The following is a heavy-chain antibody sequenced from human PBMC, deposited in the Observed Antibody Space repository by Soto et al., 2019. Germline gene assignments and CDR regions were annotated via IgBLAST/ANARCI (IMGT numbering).Heavy chain of an antibody. Sequence: SATLSLTCAFNGGSFTGYYGAWIRQSPGKGLEWIGEISHSGRTNYNPSLKSRVTLSVDTSKNQFSLKVSSVTAADTGMYYCARNGGSPWYSFDSWGQGTVVT. J-gene: IGHJ4*02. CDR2: ISHSGRT. V-gene: IGHV4-34*01. D-gene: IGHD6-13*01. CDR1: GGSFTGYY. CDR3: ARNGGSPWYSFDS.